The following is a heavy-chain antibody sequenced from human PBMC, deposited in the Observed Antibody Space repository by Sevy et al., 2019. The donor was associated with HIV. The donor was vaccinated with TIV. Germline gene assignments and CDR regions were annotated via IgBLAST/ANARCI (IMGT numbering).Heavy chain of an antibody. Sequence: SEILSFTCTVSGGSITSLYWNWIRQPPGKGLEWVANIYYKGHINYNPSLKSRVTLSLDTSKNQFSLRLSSVTAADTAMYYCAGENAWGRGYSWGQGTLVTVSS. CDR3: AGENAWGRGYS. V-gene: IGHV4-59*08. J-gene: IGHJ4*02. CDR1: GGSITSLY. CDR2: IYYKGHI. D-gene: IGHD1-26*01.